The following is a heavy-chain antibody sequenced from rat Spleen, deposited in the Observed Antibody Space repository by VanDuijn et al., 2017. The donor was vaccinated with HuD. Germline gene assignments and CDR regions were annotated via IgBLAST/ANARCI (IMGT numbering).Heavy chain of an antibody. CDR3: ARLTTEGY. J-gene: IGHJ2*01. Sequence: EVQLVESGGGLVQPGRSLKLSCAASGFTYSNYVMAWVSQAPTKGLEWVASISTGGGDTYYRDSVKGRFTISRDNGKNTLYLQMNSLRSEDTATYYCARLTTEGYWGQGVMVTVSS. CDR1: GFTYSNYV. V-gene: IGHV5S13*01. CDR2: ISTGGGDT. D-gene: IGHD1-11*01.